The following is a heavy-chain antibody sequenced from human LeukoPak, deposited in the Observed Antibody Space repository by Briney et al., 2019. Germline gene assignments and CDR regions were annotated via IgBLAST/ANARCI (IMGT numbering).Heavy chain of an antibody. CDR1: GFTFSSYG. V-gene: IGHV3-33*06. Sequence: GGSLRLSCAASGFTFSSYGMHWVRQAPGKGLEWVAVIWYDGSNKYYADSVKGRFTISRDNSKNTLYLQMNSLSAEDTAVYYCAKDTRPVGATYDYWGQGTLVTVSS. D-gene: IGHD1-26*01. J-gene: IGHJ4*02. CDR2: IWYDGSNK. CDR3: AKDTRPVGATYDY.